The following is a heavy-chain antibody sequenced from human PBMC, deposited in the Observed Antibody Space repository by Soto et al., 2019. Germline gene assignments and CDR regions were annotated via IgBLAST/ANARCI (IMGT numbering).Heavy chain of an antibody. Sequence: QIPLVQSGPEVKKPGTSVKVSCKASGFTFTISAVQWVRQARGQRLECIGWIIVGSGNTNYEQKFQERGTITRGISTSTAYMELSSLRSEDTAVYYCAAVYHTVGLDYWGKGSLVTVSS. D-gene: IGHD4-17*01. CDR1: GFTFTISA. CDR3: AAVYHTVGLDY. J-gene: IGHJ4*02. V-gene: IGHV1-58*01. CDR2: IIVGSGNT.